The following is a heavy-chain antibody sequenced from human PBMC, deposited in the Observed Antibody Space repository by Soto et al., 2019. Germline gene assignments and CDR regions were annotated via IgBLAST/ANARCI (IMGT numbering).Heavy chain of an antibody. CDR1: GYTFTSYY. CDR3: AREPNHSGYDHDAFDI. D-gene: IGHD5-12*01. CDR2: INPSGGST. J-gene: IGHJ3*02. Sequence: GASVKVSCKASGYTFTSYYMHWVRQAPGQGLEWMGIINPSGGSTSYAQKFQGRVTMTRDTSTSTVYMELSSLRSEDTAVYYCAREPNHSGYDHDAFDIWGQGTMVTVSS. V-gene: IGHV1-46*03.